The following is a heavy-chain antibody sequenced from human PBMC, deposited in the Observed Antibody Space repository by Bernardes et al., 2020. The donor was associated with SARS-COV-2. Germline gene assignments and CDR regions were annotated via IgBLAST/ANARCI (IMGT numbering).Heavy chain of an antibody. D-gene: IGHD3-10*01. J-gene: IGHJ3*02. Sequence: ETLSLTCAVSGGSIRNFYWSWIRQAAGKGLEWVGHIYSSGATDYNPSLKSRVTMSIDTSKNQFSLRLTSVTAADTAVYYCARDSGGDVFDIWGQGTMVTVSS. V-gene: IGHV4-4*07. CDR1: GGSIRNFY. CDR3: ARDSGGDVFDI. CDR2: IYSSGAT.